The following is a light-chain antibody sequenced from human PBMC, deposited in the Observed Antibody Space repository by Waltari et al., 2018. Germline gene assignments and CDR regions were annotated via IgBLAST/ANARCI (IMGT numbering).Light chain of an antibody. CDR1: SSNIGSNP. CDR2: SDH. CDR3: AAWDDSLNALV. J-gene: IGLJ2*01. V-gene: IGLV1-44*01. Sequence: QSVLTQPPSASGTPGQRVTISCSGSSSNIGSNPVQWYQHLPGTAPKLLIFSDHQRPSGVPDRFSGSKSGSSASLAISGLQSYDESLFYCAAWDDSLNALVFGGGTQLTVL.